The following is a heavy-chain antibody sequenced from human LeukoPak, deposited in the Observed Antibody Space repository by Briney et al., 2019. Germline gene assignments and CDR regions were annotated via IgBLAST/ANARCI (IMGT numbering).Heavy chain of an antibody. CDR2: IRQDGSEE. CDR3: ARWWELRKDAFDI. Sequence: GGSLRLSCAASGFTFSSYWMSWVRQAPGKGLEWVANIRQDGSEEYYVDSVKGRFTISRDNAKNSLYLRMNSLRAEDTAVYYCARWWELRKDAFDIWGQGTMVTVSS. V-gene: IGHV3-7*01. CDR1: GFTFSSYW. D-gene: IGHD1-26*01. J-gene: IGHJ3*02.